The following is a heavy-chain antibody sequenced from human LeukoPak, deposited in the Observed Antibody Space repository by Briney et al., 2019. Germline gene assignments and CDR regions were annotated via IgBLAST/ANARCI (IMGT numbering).Heavy chain of an antibody. D-gene: IGHD6-19*01. CDR3: ARDHSGWYPYYYYYMDV. CDR2: ISSSGSTI. Sequence: GGSLRLSCAASGFSLSSYAMSWVRQAPGKGLEWVSYISSSGSTIYYADSVKGRFTISRDNAKNSLYLQMNSLRAEDTAVYYCARDHSGWYPYYYYYMDVWGKGTTVTISS. J-gene: IGHJ6*03. CDR1: GFSLSSYA. V-gene: IGHV3-48*03.